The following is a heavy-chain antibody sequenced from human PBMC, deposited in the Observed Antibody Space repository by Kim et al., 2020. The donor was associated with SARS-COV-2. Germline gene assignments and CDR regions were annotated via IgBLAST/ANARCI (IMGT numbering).Heavy chain of an antibody. CDR2: T. CDR3: ARDNPYSMDV. J-gene: IGHJ6*02. V-gene: IGHV3-74*01. Sequence: TTYGDTVKGRFTISRDNARNTVYLQMNSLRADDTAVYYCARDNPYSMDVWGQGTTVTVS.